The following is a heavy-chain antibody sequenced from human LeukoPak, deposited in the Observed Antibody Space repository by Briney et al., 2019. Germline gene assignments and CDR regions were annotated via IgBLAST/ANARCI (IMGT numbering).Heavy chain of an antibody. D-gene: IGHD6-19*01. CDR3: ARHRARGGSSGWDY. CDR1: GGSISSSSYY. Sequence: SETLSLTCTVSGGSISSSSYYWGWIRQPPGKGLEWIGSIYYSGSTYYNPSLKSRVTISVDTSKNQFSLKLSSVTAADTAVYYCARHRARGGSSGWDYWGQGTLVTVSS. CDR2: IYYSGST. J-gene: IGHJ4*02. V-gene: IGHV4-39*01.